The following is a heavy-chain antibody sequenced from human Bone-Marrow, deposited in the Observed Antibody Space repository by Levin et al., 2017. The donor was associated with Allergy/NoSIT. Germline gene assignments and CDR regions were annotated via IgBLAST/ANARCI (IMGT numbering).Heavy chain of an antibody. D-gene: IGHD1-26*01. CDR1: GDSMTGYY. CDR2: IFYTGSF. V-gene: IGHV4-59*01. Sequence: SQTLSLTCSVSGDSMTGYYWTWIRQPPGKGLDWIGHIFYTGSFTYNPSLRSRVSISLDMSKNQVFLKLNFVTAADTAVYYCARASGSFDPFDIWGQGTMVTVSS. J-gene: IGHJ3*02. CDR3: ARASGSFDPFDI.